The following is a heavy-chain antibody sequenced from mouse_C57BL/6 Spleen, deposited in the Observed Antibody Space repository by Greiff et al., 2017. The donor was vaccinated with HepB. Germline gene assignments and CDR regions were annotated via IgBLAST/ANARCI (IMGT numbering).Heavy chain of an antibody. Sequence: QVQLQQPGAELVKPGASVKLSCKASGYTFTSYWMQWVKQRPGQGLEWIGEIDPSDSYTNYNQKFKGKATLTVDTSSSTAYMQLSSLTSEDSAVYYCARNPITTGDYWGQGTTLTVSS. D-gene: IGHD1-1*01. CDR2: IDPSDSYT. CDR3: ARNPITTGDY. J-gene: IGHJ2*01. V-gene: IGHV1-50*01. CDR1: GYTFTSYW.